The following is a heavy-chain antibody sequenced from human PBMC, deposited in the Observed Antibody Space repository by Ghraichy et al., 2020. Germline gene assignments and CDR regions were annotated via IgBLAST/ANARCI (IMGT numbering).Heavy chain of an antibody. V-gene: IGHV3-21*01. D-gene: IGHD2-2*01. J-gene: IGHJ4*02. CDR3: GREQGVPTARRTFVDF. CDR1: GFTFNTYS. Sequence: GGSLRLSCTTSGFTFNTYSMNWVRQAPGKGLEWVSSLSSGGGYIYYADSVKGRFTISRDNAKNSLYLEMNSLRAEDTAVYYCGREQGVPTARRTFVDFWGQGTLVTVSS. CDR2: LSSGGGYI.